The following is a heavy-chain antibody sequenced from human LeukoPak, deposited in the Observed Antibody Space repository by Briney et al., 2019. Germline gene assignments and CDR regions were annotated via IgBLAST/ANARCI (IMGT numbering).Heavy chain of an antibody. Sequence: SVKVSCKASGGTFSSYAISWVRQAPGQGLEWMGRIIPILGIANYAQKFQGRVTITADKSTSTAYMELSSLRSEDTAVYYCARDKELLRFLEWSYHFDYWGQGTLVTVSS. CDR1: GGTFSSYA. D-gene: IGHD3-3*01. CDR3: ARDKELLRFLEWSYHFDY. CDR2: IIPILGIA. J-gene: IGHJ4*02. V-gene: IGHV1-69*04.